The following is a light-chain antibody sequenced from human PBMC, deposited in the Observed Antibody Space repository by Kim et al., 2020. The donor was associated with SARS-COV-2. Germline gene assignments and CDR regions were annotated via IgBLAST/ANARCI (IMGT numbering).Light chain of an antibody. J-gene: IGKJ1*01. CDR1: QSIRSW. V-gene: IGKV1-5*03. CDR3: QHYNSYSAT. Sequence: DIQMTQSPSTLSASVGDRVTITCRASQSIRSWLAWYQQKPGKAPKLLIYKASSLESGVPSRFSGSGSGTEFTLTISSLQPDDFATYYCQHYNSYSATFGQGTKVDIK. CDR2: KAS.